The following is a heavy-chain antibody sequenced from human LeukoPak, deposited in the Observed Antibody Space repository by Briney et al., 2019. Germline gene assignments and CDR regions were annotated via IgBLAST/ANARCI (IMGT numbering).Heavy chain of an antibody. V-gene: IGHV3-21*01. D-gene: IGHD2-8*02. CDR1: YS. Sequence: YSMKGVREARGKGVEGVSSIRSSSSYIYYADSVKGGFTISRENAKNSLYLQMNSLRAEDTAVYYCARDRSGVIDYWGQGTLVTVSS. J-gene: IGHJ4*02. CDR3: ARDRSGVIDY. CDR2: IRSSSSYI.